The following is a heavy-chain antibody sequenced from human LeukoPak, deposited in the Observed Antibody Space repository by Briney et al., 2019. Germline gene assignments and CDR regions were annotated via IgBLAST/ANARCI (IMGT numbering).Heavy chain of an antibody. CDR3: ASTPTIAAAVPFDY. D-gene: IGHD6-13*01. V-gene: IGHV4-38-2*02. Sequence: SETLSLTCTVSGYSISGGYYWGWIRQPPGKGLEWIGSIYHSGSTYYNPSLKSRVTISVDTSKNQFSLKLSSMTAADTAVYYCASTPTIAAAVPFDYWGQGTLVTVSS. J-gene: IGHJ4*02. CDR2: IYHSGST. CDR1: GYSISGGYY.